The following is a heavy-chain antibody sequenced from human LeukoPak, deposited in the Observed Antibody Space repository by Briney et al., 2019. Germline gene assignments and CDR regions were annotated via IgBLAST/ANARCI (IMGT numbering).Heavy chain of an antibody. CDR3: ARDRDYSHSFDY. CDR2: ISSSGSTI. V-gene: IGHV3-11*01. Sequence: GGSLRLSCAASGFTFSDDYMSWIRQAPGKGLEWVSYISSSGSTIYYADSVKGRFTISRDNAKNSLYLQMNSLRAEDTAVYYCARDRDYSHSFDYWGQGTLVTVSS. D-gene: IGHD4-11*01. J-gene: IGHJ4*02. CDR1: GFTFSDDY.